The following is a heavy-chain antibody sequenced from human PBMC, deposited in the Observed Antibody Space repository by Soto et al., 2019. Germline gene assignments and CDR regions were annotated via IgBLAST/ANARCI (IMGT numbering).Heavy chain of an antibody. J-gene: IGHJ6*02. Sequence: SVKVSCKASGGTFSSYAISWVRQAPGQGLEWMGGIIPIFGTANYAQKFQGRVTITADESTSTAYMELSSLRSEDTAVYYCARGYCSGGSCYPRSGRGEYYYYGMDVWGQGTTVTVSS. CDR2: IIPIFGTA. CDR3: ARGYCSGGSCYPRSGRGEYYYYGMDV. CDR1: GGTFSSYA. D-gene: IGHD2-15*01. V-gene: IGHV1-69*13.